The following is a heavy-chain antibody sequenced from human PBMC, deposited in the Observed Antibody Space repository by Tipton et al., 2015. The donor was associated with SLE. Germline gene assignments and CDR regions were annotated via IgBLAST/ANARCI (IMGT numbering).Heavy chain of an antibody. CDR2: INEDGSEK. J-gene: IGHJ3*02. Sequence: SLRLSCVASGFTFRNYWMSWVRQAPGKGLEWVANINEDGSEKYYVESVKGRFTISRDNAENSLHLQMNSLRAEDTAVYYCATDRGFSSFDIWGQGTVVTVSS. V-gene: IGHV3-7*01. CDR1: GFTFRNYW. CDR3: ATDRGFSSFDI.